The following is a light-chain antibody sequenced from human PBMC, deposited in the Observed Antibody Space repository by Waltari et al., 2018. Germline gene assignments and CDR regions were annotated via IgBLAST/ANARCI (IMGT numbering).Light chain of an antibody. CDR3: ATWDDSLNAYV. J-gene: IGLJ1*01. CDR2: YDN. V-gene: IGLV1-36*01. CDR1: SPNIENNA. Sequence: QSVLTQPPSVSGAPRQRVTISCSGSSPNIENNAVIGYQHLPGRAPKLLIRYDNLLPSGVSARFSASKSGTSASLAISGLQSDDEADYYCATWDDSLNAYVFGSGTKVTVV.